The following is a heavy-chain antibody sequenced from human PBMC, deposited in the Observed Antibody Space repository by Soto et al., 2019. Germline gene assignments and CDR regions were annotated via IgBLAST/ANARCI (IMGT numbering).Heavy chain of an antibody. J-gene: IGHJ4*02. D-gene: IGHD3-3*01. CDR2: VYHTGRT. CDR1: GGSFKSGSYS. V-gene: IGHV4-61*01. Sequence: SETLSLTCTVSGGSFKSGSYSWSWIRQPPGKGLEWIGYVYHTGRTSYNPSLKSRFSISMDTSKTQFSLNLDSVTAADTAVYFCARDFAYFDSWGQGTLVTVSS. CDR3: ARDFAYFDS.